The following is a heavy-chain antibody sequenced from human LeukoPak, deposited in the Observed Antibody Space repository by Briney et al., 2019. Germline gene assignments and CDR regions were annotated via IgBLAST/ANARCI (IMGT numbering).Heavy chain of an antibody. J-gene: IGHJ4*02. CDR2: IYHSGST. Sequence: SETLSLTCTVSGYSISSGYYWGWIRQPPGKGLEWIGSIYHSGSTYYNPSLKSRVTISVDTSKNQFSLKLSSVTAADTAVYYCARDRGRYDILTGYRSGRLDYWGQGTLVTVSS. CDR3: ARDRGRYDILTGYRSGRLDY. V-gene: IGHV4-38-2*02. CDR1: GYSISSGYY. D-gene: IGHD3-9*01.